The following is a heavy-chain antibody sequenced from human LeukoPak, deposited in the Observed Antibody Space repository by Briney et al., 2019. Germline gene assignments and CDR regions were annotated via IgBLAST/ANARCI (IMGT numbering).Heavy chain of an antibody. Sequence: SETLSLTCTVSGGSISSSSYYWGWIRQPPGKGLEWIGSIYYSGSTYYNPSLKSRVTISVDTSKNQFSLKLSSVTAADTAVYYCARYYYDSSGALFDYWGQGNLVTVSS. CDR3: ARYYYDSSGALFDY. D-gene: IGHD3-22*01. V-gene: IGHV4-39*01. J-gene: IGHJ4*02. CDR1: GGSISSSSYY. CDR2: IYYSGST.